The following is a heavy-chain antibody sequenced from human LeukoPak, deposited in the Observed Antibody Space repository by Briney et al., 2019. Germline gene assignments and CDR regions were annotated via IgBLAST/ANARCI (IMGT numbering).Heavy chain of an antibody. CDR2: INPNSGGT. V-gene: IGHV1-2*02. D-gene: IGHD2-15*01. J-gene: IGHJ5*02. Sequence: GASVKVSCKASGYTFTSFYISWVRQAPGQGLEWMGWINPNSGGTNYAQKFQGRVTMTRDTSISTAYMELSRLRSDDTAVYYCARGYCSGGSCYRYNWFDPWGQGTLVTVSS. CDR1: GYTFTSFY. CDR3: ARGYCSGGSCYRYNWFDP.